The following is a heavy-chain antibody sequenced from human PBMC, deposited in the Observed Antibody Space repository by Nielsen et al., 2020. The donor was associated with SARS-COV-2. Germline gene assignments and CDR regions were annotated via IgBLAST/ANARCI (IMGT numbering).Heavy chain of an antibody. Sequence: GESLKISCAASGYTFTSYYMHWVRQAPGQGLEWKGIINPSGGSTSYAQKFQGRVTMTRDTSTSTVYMELSSLRSEDTAVYYCARTEYYDFWSGPGWYAFDIWCQGTMVTVSS. CDR1: GYTFTSYY. V-gene: IGHV1-46*01. CDR3: ARTEYYDFWSGPGWYAFDI. D-gene: IGHD3-3*01. CDR2: INPSGGST. J-gene: IGHJ3*02.